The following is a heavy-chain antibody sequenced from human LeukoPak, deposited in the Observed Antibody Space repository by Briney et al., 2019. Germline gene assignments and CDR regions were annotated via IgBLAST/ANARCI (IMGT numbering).Heavy chain of an antibody. J-gene: IGHJ4*02. Sequence: TGGSLRLSCAASGFTFDDYAMHWVRQAPGKGLEWVSLISWDGGSTYYADSVKGRFTISRDNSKNTLYLQMNSLRAEDTAVYYCAKVANLRFRWYYFDYWGQGTLVTVSS. CDR3: AKVANLRFRWYYFDY. V-gene: IGHV3-43D*03. D-gene: IGHD1-14*01. CDR2: ISWDGGST. CDR1: GFTFDDYA.